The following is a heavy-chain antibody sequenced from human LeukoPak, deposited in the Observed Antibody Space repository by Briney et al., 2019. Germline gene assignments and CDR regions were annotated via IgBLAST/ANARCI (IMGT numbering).Heavy chain of an antibody. V-gene: IGHV1-18*01. Sequence: ASVNVSXKASGYTFTSYGISWVRQAPGQGLEWMGWISAYNGNTNYAQKLQGRVTMTTDTSTSTAYMELRSLRSDDTAVYYCARALRVGAAGSDAFDIWGQGTMVTVSS. CDR1: GYTFTSYG. D-gene: IGHD1-26*01. CDR2: ISAYNGNT. CDR3: ARALRVGAAGSDAFDI. J-gene: IGHJ3*02.